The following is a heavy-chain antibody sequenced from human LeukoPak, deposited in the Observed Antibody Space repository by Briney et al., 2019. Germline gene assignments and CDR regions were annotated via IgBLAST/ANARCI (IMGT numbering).Heavy chain of an antibody. CDR1: GYTFTSYA. V-gene: IGHV1-3*02. J-gene: IGHJ4*02. D-gene: IGHD3-22*01. CDR3: ARAYHDYYDSSGYEVDY. CDR2: SNAGNGNT. Sequence: GASVKVSCKASGYTFTSYAMHWVRQAPGQRLEWMGWSNAGNGNTKYSQEFQGRVTITRDTSASTAYMELSRLRSDDTAVYYCARAYHDYYDSSGYEVDYWGQGTLVTVSS.